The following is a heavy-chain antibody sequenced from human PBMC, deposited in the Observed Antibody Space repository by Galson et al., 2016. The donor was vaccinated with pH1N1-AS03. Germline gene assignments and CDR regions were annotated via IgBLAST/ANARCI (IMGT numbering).Heavy chain of an antibody. CDR3: AAGSPAPFDY. CDR1: TGPISSYY. J-gene: IGHJ4*02. V-gene: IGHV4-59*01. CDR2: IYYTGTT. Sequence: LSLTCTFSTGPISSYYLSWIRQPPGKGLEWIGYIYYTGTTKYNPSLRSRVTISVDTSKNQFSLRLSSVTAADTAVYYCAAGSPAPFDYWGQGTLFTVSS.